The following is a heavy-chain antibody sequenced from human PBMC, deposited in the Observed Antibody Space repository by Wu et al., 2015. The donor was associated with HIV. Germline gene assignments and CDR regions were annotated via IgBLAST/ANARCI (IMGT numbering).Heavy chain of an antibody. CDR1: GYIFTDFY. CDR2: VDPEDGET. CDR3: ARQRAYTSGWYIYDY. D-gene: IGHD6-19*01. Sequence: VQLVQSGAEVKKPGTSVTISCRVSGYIFTDFYLHWVQQAPGKGLEWMGLVDPEDGETTYAEKFQGRVAITADTSTNTAYMQLSSLEFDDTAIYYCARQRAYTSGWYIYDYWGQGTLVTVSS. J-gene: IGHJ4*02. V-gene: IGHV1-69-2*01.